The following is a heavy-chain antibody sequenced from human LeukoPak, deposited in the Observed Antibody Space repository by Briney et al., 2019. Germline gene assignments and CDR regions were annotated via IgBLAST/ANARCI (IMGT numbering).Heavy chain of an antibody. Sequence: GGSLRLSCAASGFTFSSYGMHWVRQAPGKGLEWVAVIWYDGSNKYYADSVKGRFTISRDNSKNTLYLQMNSLRAEDTAVYYCARSGTKAGAGPLGGANWFDPWGKETLVTVSS. CDR1: GFTFSSYG. J-gene: IGHJ5*02. CDR3: ARSGTKAGAGPLGGANWFDP. D-gene: IGHD6-19*01. CDR2: IWYDGSNK. V-gene: IGHV3-33*01.